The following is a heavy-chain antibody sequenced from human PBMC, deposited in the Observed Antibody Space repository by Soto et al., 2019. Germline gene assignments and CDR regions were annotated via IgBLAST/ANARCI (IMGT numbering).Heavy chain of an antibody. J-gene: IGHJ6*02. V-gene: IGHV1-2*02. Sequence: ASVKVSCKVSGYTFNRYYLHWVRQAPGPGLQWLGWINPQTGSTRYAQKFQGRVTMTRDTSVYTAYMELSSLRSDDAAVYYCARASQMVINPSYYAMDVWGQGTTVTVSS. D-gene: IGHD3-22*01. CDR3: ARASQMVINPSYYAMDV. CDR2: INPQTGST. CDR1: GYTFNRYY.